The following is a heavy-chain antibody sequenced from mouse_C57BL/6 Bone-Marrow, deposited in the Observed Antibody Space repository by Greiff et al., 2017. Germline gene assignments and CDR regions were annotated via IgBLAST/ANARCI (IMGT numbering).Heavy chain of an antibody. Sequence: VQLVESGAELVRPGTSVKMSCKASGYTFTNYWIGWAKQRPGHGLAWIGDIYPGGGYTNYNEKFKGKATLTADKSSSTAYMQFSSLTSEDSAIXYCARQGVIFYYGSSYDWYFDVWGTGTTVTVAS. CDR3: ARQGVIFYYGSSYDWYFDV. V-gene: IGHV1-63*01. CDR2: IYPGGGYT. D-gene: IGHD1-1*01. CDR1: GYTFTNYW. J-gene: IGHJ1*03.